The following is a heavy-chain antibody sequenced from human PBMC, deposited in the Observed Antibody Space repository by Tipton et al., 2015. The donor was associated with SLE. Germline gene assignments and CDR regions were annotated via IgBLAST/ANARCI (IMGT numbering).Heavy chain of an antibody. V-gene: IGHV4-59*07. CDR2: IYYSGST. CDR3: ARYAGTTGFDS. CDR1: GGSISSYY. J-gene: IGHJ4*02. Sequence: TLSLTCTVSGGSISSYYWSWIRQPPGKGLEWIGYIYYSGSTNYNPSLKSRVTISVDTSKNQFSLKLSSVTAADTAMYYCARYAGTTGFDSWGQGTLVTVPS. D-gene: IGHD1-7*01.